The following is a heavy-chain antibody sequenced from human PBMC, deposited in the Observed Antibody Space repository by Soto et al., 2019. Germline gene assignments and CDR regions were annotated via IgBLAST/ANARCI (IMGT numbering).Heavy chain of an antibody. CDR1: GYSISSGYY. D-gene: IGHD3-3*01. J-gene: IGHJ6*02. V-gene: IGHV4-38-2*01. Sequence: SETLSLTCAVSGYSISSGYYWGWIRQPPGKGLEWIGSIYHSGSTYYNPSLKSRVTISVDTSKNQFSLKLSSVTAADTAVYYCARGGRFFEWFTYYYYYYGMDVWGQGTTVS. CDR2: IYHSGST. CDR3: ARGGRFFEWFTYYYYYYGMDV.